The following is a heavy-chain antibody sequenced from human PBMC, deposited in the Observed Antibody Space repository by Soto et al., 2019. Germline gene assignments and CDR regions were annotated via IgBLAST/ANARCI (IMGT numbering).Heavy chain of an antibody. CDR3: ARDRGYDSFDY. D-gene: IGHD5-12*01. Sequence: EVQLVESGGGLVQPGGSLRLSCAASGLTFSIYWRNWVGQAPGKGLEWVANIKEDGSEKYYVDSVKGRFTISRDNAKNSLYLQMNSLRAEDTAVYYCARDRGYDSFDYWGQGTLVTVSS. CDR2: IKEDGSEK. J-gene: IGHJ4*02. CDR1: GLTFSIYW. V-gene: IGHV3-7*04.